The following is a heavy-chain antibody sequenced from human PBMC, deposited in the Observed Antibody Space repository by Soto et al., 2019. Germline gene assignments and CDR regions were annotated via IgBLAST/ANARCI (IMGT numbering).Heavy chain of an antibody. CDR2: ISYDGSRQ. V-gene: IGHV3-30*03. J-gene: IGHJ4*02. CDR3: ATDGQNQKDYGSEDLQF. CDR1: GFRFSSYG. D-gene: IGHD3-10*01. Sequence: GGSLRLSCAVSGFRFSSYGMHWVRQAPGKGLEWVALISYDGSRQYYADSVKGRFTISRDNSKDTLDLQLNSLRSEDTGIYYCATDGQNQKDYGSEDLQFWGQGTLVTVSS.